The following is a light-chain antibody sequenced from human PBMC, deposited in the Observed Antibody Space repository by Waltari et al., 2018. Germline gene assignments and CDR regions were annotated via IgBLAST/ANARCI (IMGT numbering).Light chain of an antibody. Sequence: EIVLTQSPGTASLSPGERVTLSCRASQTVGSSSLAWHQQKPGPAPRLVIYRASRRATGIPDRFSGSGSGTDFSLTISRLEPEDFAVYYCQQHGTLPATFGQGTKVEIK. CDR1: QTVGSSS. V-gene: IGKV3-20*01. CDR3: QQHGTLPAT. CDR2: RAS. J-gene: IGKJ1*01.